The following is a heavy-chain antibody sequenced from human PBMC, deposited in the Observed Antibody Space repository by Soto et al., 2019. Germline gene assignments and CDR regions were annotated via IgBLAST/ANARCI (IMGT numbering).Heavy chain of an antibody. V-gene: IGHV1-2*04. CDR2: INPNSGGT. J-gene: IGHJ6*02. Sequence: SVKVSCKASGYTFTGYYMHWVRQAPGQGLEWMGWINPNSGGTNYAQKFQGWVTMTRDTSISTAYMELSRLRSDDTAVYYCARGLLLEPLGGYGMDVWGQGTTVTVSS. D-gene: IGHD1-1*01. CDR1: GYTFTGYY. CDR3: ARGLLLEPLGGYGMDV.